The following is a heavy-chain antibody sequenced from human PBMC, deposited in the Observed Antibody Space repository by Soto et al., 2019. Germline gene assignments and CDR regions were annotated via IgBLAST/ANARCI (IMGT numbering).Heavy chain of an antibody. J-gene: IGHJ4*02. Sequence: RARTVTLTCDFSGFSLSTYHMGVAWIRQPPWKALEWLALIYWDDDKRYSPSLKDRLAISKDTSSNQVVLTITNMDPGDKATYFCANAGDYELLTFDHWGPGTLVTVYS. CDR1: GFSLSTYHMG. CDR3: ANAGDYELLTFDH. CDR2: IYWDDDK. V-gene: IGHV2-5*02. D-gene: IGHD4-17*01.